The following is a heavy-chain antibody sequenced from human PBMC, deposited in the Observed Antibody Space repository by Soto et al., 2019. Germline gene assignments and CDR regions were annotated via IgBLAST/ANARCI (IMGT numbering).Heavy chain of an antibody. V-gene: IGHV3-21*01. J-gene: IGHJ6*02. Sequence: PGGSPRLSRVTSGFAFRNYSMNLVRPAPGKGLEWVSSISSSSSYIYYADSVKGRFTISRDNAKNSLYLQMNSLRAEDTAVYYCARVEWYYDFWSGYYMDVWGQGTTVTVSS. CDR1: GFAFRNYS. CDR2: ISSSSSYI. CDR3: ARVEWYYDFWSGYYMDV. D-gene: IGHD3-3*01.